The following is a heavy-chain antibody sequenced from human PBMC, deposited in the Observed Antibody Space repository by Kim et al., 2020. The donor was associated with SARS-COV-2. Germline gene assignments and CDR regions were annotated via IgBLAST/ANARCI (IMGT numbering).Heavy chain of an antibody. Sequence: ASVKVSCKASGYTFTSYDINWVRQATGQGLEWMGWMNPNSGNTGYAQKFQGRVTMTRNTSISTAYMELSSLRSEDTAVYYCARGNHYDILTGYYIVSLDYWGQGTLVTVSS. J-gene: IGHJ4*02. D-gene: IGHD3-9*01. CDR2: MNPNSGNT. CDR3: ARGNHYDILTGYYIVSLDY. V-gene: IGHV1-8*01. CDR1: GYTFTSYD.